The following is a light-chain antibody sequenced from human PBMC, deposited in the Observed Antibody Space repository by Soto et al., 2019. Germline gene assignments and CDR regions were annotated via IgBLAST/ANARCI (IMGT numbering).Light chain of an antibody. CDR2: EVS. V-gene: IGLV2-14*01. CDR1: SSDVVGSNY. Sequence: QSALIQPASVSGSPGQSITISCTGTSSDVVGSNYVSWYQHHPHRAPKLLIYEVSYRPSGVSNCFSGSKSGNMASLTISGLQAEDEDDYYCSSYTSSNTLEVFGSGTKLTVL. CDR3: SSYTSSNTLEV. J-gene: IGLJ1*01.